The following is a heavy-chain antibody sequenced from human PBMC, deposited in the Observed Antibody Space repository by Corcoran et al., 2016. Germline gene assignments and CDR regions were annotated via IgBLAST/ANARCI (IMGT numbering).Heavy chain of an antibody. CDR2: IKSKTDGGTT. D-gene: IGHD6-19*01. Sequence: EVQLVESGGGLVKPGGSLRLSCAASGFTFSNAWMNWVRQAPGKGLEWVGRIKSKTDGGTTDYAAPVKGRFTISRDDSKNTLYLQMNSLKTEDTAGYDCTTDGRGGAVAGDFDYWGQGTLVAVSS. J-gene: IGHJ4*02. V-gene: IGHV3-15*07. CDR1: GFTFSNAW. CDR3: TTDGRGGAVAGDFDY.